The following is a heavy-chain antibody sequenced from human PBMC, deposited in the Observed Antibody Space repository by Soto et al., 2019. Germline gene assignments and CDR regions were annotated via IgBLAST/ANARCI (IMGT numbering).Heavy chain of an antibody. CDR2: ISGSGIGT. CDR1: GFTFSDYA. CDR3: VKGESNWNQLNRHFDL. D-gene: IGHD1-1*01. J-gene: IGHJ2*01. V-gene: IGHV3-23*01. Sequence: EVQLLESGGGLVQPGGSLRLSCAASGFTFSDYAMSWVRQAPGKGLEWVSGISGSGIGTYFPDSVKGRFTISRDNSKNTLYLQMNSLTGVDTAVYYCVKGESNWNQLNRHFDLWGRGTLVIVSS.